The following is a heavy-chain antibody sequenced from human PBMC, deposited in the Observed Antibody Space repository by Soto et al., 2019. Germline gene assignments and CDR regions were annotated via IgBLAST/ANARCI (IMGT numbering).Heavy chain of an antibody. CDR1: GFTFSNAW. J-gene: IGHJ4*02. CDR3: TTEASGSYYKGSVDY. CDR2: IKSKTDGGTT. Sequence: PGGSLRLSCAASGFTFSNAWMNWVRQAPGKGLEWVGRIKSKTDGGTTDYAAPVKGRFTISRDDSKNTLYLQMNSLKTEDTAVYYCTTEASGSYYKGSVDYWGQGTLVTVSS. V-gene: IGHV3-15*07. D-gene: IGHD3-10*01.